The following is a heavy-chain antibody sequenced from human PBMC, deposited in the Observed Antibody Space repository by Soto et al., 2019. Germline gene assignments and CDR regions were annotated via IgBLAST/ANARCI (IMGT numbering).Heavy chain of an antibody. V-gene: IGHV4-30-4*01. Sequence: SETLSLTCTVSGGSISSGDYYWSWIRQPPGKGLEWIGYIYYSGSTYYNPSLKSRVTISVDTSKNQFSLKLSSVTAADTAVYYCARDRHGGDWPVYYYYYYGMDVWGQGTTVTVSS. CDR1: GGSISSGDYY. CDR2: IYYSGST. D-gene: IGHD3-9*01. J-gene: IGHJ6*02. CDR3: ARDRHGGDWPVYYYYYYGMDV.